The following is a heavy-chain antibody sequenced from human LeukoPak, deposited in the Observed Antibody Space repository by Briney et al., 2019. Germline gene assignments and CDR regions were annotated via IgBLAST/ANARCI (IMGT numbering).Heavy chain of an antibody. CDR2: IYSGDSDT. Sequence: AESLKISCKGSGYSFTSSWIGWVRQMPGKGLEWMGIIYSGDSDTRYSPSFQGQVTISADKSISTAYLQWSSLKASDTAMYYCARHGAAGTAVYYYYGMDVWGQGTTVTVSS. J-gene: IGHJ6*02. D-gene: IGHD6-13*01. V-gene: IGHV5-51*01. CDR1: GYSFTSSW. CDR3: ARHGAAGTAVYYYYGMDV.